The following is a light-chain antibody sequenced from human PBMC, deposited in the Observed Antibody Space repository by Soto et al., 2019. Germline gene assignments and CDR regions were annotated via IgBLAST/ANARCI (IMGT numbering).Light chain of an antibody. J-gene: IGKJ5*01. CDR3: QLYDSLPIT. Sequence: ITHSPSSTSSSAGGRVTITCRASQGISSYLAWYQQKPGKAPKLLIYAASTLQSGVPSRFSGSGSGTDFTLTISRLEPEDFAVFYSQLYDSLPITPGQGARLEIK. V-gene: IGKV1-8*01. CDR1: QGISSY. CDR2: AAS.